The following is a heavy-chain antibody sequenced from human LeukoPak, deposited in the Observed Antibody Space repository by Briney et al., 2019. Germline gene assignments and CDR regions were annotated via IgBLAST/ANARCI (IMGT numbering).Heavy chain of an antibody. D-gene: IGHD7-27*01. Sequence: GASVKVSCKASGYTFTSYDINWVRQATGQGLEWKGWMNPNSGNTGYAQKFQGRVTITRNTSISTAYMELSSLRSEDTAVYYCARGQGLNWGLKVGGYYFDNWGQGTLVTVSS. V-gene: IGHV1-8*03. J-gene: IGHJ4*02. CDR3: ARGQGLNWGLKVGGYYFDN. CDR1: GYTFTSYD. CDR2: MNPNSGNT.